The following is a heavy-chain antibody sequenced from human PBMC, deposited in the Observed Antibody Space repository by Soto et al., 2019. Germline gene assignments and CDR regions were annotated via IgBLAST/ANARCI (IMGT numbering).Heavy chain of an antibody. V-gene: IGHV1-24*01. D-gene: IGHD3-16*01. J-gene: IGHJ5*02. CDR1: GYTLTELS. CDR2: FDPEDGET. Sequence: ASVKVSCKVSGYTLTELSMHWVRQAPGKGLEWMGGFDPEDGETIYAQKFQGRVTMTEDTSTDTAYMELSSLRSEDTAVYYCATVPMVGGFMLPGWSAPGGQGPLVTASS. CDR3: ATVPMVGGFMLPGWSAP.